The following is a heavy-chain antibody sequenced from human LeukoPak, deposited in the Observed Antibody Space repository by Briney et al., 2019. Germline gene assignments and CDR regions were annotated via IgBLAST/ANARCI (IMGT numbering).Heavy chain of an antibody. V-gene: IGHV3-23*01. CDR3: ARDYYDRSGHLD. CDR1: GFTFSSYA. J-gene: IGHJ4*02. Sequence: PGGSLRLSCAASGFTFSSYAMTWVRQAPGKGLQWVSTISVSGENTYYADSVKGRFTISRDDGKNSLYLQMNSLRAEDTALYYCARDYYDRSGHLDWGQGTLVTVSS. CDR2: ISVSGENT. D-gene: IGHD3-22*01.